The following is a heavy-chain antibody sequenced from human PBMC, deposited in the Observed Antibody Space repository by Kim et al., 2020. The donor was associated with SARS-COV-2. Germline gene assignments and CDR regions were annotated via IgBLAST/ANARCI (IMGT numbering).Heavy chain of an antibody. D-gene: IGHD3-3*01. CDR3: ARVPNYDFWSGYRWVFDY. V-gene: IGHV4-34*01. Sequence: KSRVTISVDTSKNQFSLKLSSVTAADTAVYYCARVPNYDFWSGYRWVFDYWGQGTLVTVSS. J-gene: IGHJ4*02.